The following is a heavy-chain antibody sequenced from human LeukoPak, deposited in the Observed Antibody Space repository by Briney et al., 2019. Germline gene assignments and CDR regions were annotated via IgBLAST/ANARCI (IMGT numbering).Heavy chain of an antibody. CDR3: ARALTSSSYYYYYMDV. V-gene: IGHV4-4*07. J-gene: IGHJ6*03. Sequence: PSETLSLTCTVSGGSISSYYWSWIRQPAGKGLEWIGRIYTSGSTNYNPSLKSRVTMSVDTSKNQFSLKLSSVTAADTAVYYCARALTSSSYYYYYMDVWGKGTTVTVSS. CDR2: IYTSGST. D-gene: IGHD6-6*01. CDR1: GGSISSYY.